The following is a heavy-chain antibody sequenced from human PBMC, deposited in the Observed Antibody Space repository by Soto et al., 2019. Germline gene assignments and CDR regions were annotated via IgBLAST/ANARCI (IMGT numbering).Heavy chain of an antibody. V-gene: IGHV4-39*01. CDR2: IYYSGST. CDR3: ASPHHYFDY. Sequence: PSETLSLTCTVSGGSISSSSYYWGWIRQPPGKGLEWIGSIYYSGSTYYNPSLKSRVTISVDTSKNQFSLKLSSVTAADTAVYYCASPHHYFDYWGQGTLVTVS. CDR1: GGSISSSSYY. J-gene: IGHJ4*02.